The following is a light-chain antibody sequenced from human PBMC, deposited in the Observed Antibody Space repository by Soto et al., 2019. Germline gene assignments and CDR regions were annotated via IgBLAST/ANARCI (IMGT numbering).Light chain of an antibody. CDR3: QHYNSYSEA. CDR1: QSVSRDY. J-gene: IGKJ1*01. V-gene: IGKV3-20*01. Sequence: EIVLKQSPDTLSLSPGERATLSCRASQSVSRDYLVWYQQKPGQAPRLLIYGASSRATGIPDRFSGSGSGTEFTLTISSLQPDDFATYYCQHYNSYSEAFGQGTKVDIK. CDR2: GAS.